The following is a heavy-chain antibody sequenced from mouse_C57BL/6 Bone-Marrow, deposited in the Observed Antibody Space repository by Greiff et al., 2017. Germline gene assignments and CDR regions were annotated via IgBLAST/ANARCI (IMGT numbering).Heavy chain of an antibody. CDR3: ARYWEDY. D-gene: IGHD4-1*01. Sequence: VQLQQSGPELVKPGASVKISCKASGYTFTDYYMNWVKQSHGKSLEWIGDINPNNGGTSYNQKFKGKATLTVDKSSSTAYMELRSLTSEDSAVYYCARYWEDYWGQGTSVTVSS. V-gene: IGHV1-26*01. CDR2: INPNNGGT. CDR1: GYTFTDYY. J-gene: IGHJ4*01.